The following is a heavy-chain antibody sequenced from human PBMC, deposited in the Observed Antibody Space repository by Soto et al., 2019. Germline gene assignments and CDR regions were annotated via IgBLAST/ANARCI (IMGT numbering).Heavy chain of an antibody. V-gene: IGHV3-23*01. CDR3: AKGNLYSGYDVVYFDY. J-gene: IGHJ4*02. Sequence: GGSLRLSCAASGFTFSSYAMSWVRQAPGKGLEWVSAISGSGGSTYYADSVKGRFTISRDNSKNTLYLQMNSLRAEDTAVYYCAKGNLYSGYDVVYFDYWGQGTLVTVSS. CDR1: GFTFSSYA. CDR2: ISGSGGST. D-gene: IGHD5-12*01.